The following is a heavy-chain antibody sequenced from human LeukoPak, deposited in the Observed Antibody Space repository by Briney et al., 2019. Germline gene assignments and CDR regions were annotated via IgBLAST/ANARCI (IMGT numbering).Heavy chain of an antibody. CDR1: GFTFSSYA. J-gene: IGHJ4*02. D-gene: IGHD3-22*01. CDR3: XXDXXYDSSGYNKADYFDY. V-gene: IGHV3-23*01. Sequence: PGGSLRLSCAASGFTFSSYAMSWVRQAPGKGLEWVSAISGSGGSTYYADSVKGRFTISRDNSKNTLYLQMNSLRAEDTAVYYCXXDXXYDSSGYNKADYFDYWGQGTLVTVSS. CDR2: ISGSGGST.